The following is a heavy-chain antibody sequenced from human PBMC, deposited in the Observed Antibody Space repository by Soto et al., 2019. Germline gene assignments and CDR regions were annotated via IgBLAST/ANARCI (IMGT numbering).Heavy chain of an antibody. CDR2: IYSNGRT. CDR1: GFTVSDNY. D-gene: IGHD5-12*01. CDR3: ARAPSYRGSPMGALDI. V-gene: IGHV3-53*01. J-gene: IGHJ3*02. Sequence: EVQLVASGGEVIQPGGSLRLSCAVSGFTVSDNYMTWVRQPPGKGLEWVPIIYSNGRTNSADSLQGRFAISRDNSRNTVYLQMNSLRVEDTAIYYCARAPSYRGSPMGALDIWGLGTVVTVSP.